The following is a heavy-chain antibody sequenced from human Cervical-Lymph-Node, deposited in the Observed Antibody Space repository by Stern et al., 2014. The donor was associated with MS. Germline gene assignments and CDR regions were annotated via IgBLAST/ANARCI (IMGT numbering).Heavy chain of an antibody. J-gene: IGHJ2*01. V-gene: IGHV4-39*01. D-gene: IGHD4-11*01. Sequence: QVQLQESGPGLVKPSETLSLTCTVSGGSITNRDYWGWIRQPPGKGLEWIGSVYYSGITYYRPSLKSRAAISIDTSRNQFFLRFNSVTATDTAVYFCARGVTAVTNYVPNWCFDLWGRGTLVTVSS. CDR3: ARGVTAVTNYVPNWCFDL. CDR1: GGSITNRDY. CDR2: VYYSGIT.